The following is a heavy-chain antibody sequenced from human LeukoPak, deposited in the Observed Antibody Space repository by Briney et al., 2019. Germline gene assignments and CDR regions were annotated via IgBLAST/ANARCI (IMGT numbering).Heavy chain of an antibody. Sequence: SVTVPCKASGGTFSGSAISWVRQAPGQGPEWMGGIIPIFGTADYAQKFQGRVTITADESSTTAYMSSLRSEDTAVYYCARDGFLSGYFDYWGQGTLVTVSS. CDR2: IIPIFGTA. CDR1: GGTFSGSA. J-gene: IGHJ4*02. V-gene: IGHV1-69*01. D-gene: IGHD2/OR15-2a*01. CDR3: ARDGFLSGYFDY.